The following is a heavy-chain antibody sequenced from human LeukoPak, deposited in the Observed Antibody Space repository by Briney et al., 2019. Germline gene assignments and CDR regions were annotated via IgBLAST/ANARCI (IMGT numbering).Heavy chain of an antibody. CDR1: GGSISSYY. V-gene: IGHV4-59*01. D-gene: IGHD6-19*01. Sequence: SETLSLTCTVSGGSISSYYWSWIRQPPGKGLEWIGYIYYSGSTNYNPSLKSRVTISVDTSKNQFSLKLSSVTAADTAVYYCARDEEQWLGPHYWGQGTLVTVSS. CDR3: ARDEEQWLGPHY. J-gene: IGHJ4*02. CDR2: IYYSGST.